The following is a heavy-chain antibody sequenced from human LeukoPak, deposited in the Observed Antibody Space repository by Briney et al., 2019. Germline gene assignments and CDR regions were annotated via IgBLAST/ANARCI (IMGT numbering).Heavy chain of an antibody. CDR2: IIPIFGTA. D-gene: IGHD3-10*01. V-gene: IGHV1-69*13. J-gene: IGHJ2*01. CDR3: ARALNYYGSGSYVGYWYFDL. Sequence: GASVKVSCKASGYTFTGYYMHWVRQAPGQGLEWMGGIIPIFGTANYAQKFQGRVTITADESTSTAYMELSSLRSEDTAVYYCARALNYYGSGSYVGYWYFDLWGRGTLVTVSS. CDR1: GYTFTGYY.